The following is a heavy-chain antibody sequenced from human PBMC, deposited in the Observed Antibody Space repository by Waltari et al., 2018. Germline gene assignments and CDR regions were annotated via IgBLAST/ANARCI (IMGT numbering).Heavy chain of an antibody. Sequence: QVQLVESGGGVVQPGGSLRLSCAASGFTFSNYGMHWVRQAPGKGLEWVAFIRYDGSNKYYADSGKGRFTIARDNSKNTLYLQMNSLRAEDTAVYYCAKRRGTMVRGVIGFDYWGQGTLVTVSS. J-gene: IGHJ4*02. CDR2: IRYDGSNK. D-gene: IGHD3-10*01. CDR3: AKRRGTMVRGVIGFDY. V-gene: IGHV3-30*02. CDR1: GFTFSNYG.